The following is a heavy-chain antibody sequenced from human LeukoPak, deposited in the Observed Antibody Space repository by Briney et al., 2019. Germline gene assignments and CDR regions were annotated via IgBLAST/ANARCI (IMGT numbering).Heavy chain of an antibody. CDR2: ISGSGGST. CDR3: AKDPDILTGYYEGGY. V-gene: IGHV3-23*01. CDR1: GFTFSSYA. Sequence: GGSLRLSCAASGFTFSSYAMSWVRQAPGKGLEWVSAISGSGGSTYYADSVKGRFTISRDNSKNTLYLQMNSLRAEDTAVYYCAKDPDILTGYYEGGYWGQGTLVTVSS. J-gene: IGHJ4*02. D-gene: IGHD3-9*01.